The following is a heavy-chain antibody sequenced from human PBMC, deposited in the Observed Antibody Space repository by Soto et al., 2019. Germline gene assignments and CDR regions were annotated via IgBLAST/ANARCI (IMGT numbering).Heavy chain of an antibody. D-gene: IGHD3-3*01. Sequence: ASVKVSCKTSGYPFISYAIHWVRQAPGQRLEWMGWINAGKGITKYSQKFQDRFTFTRDTSANTAYMEVTSLRSEESAVYCCARFTMFGVERAHWGQGTLVTVSS. J-gene: IGHJ4*02. V-gene: IGHV1-3*01. CDR3: ARFTMFGVERAH. CDR2: INAGKGIT. CDR1: GYPFISYA.